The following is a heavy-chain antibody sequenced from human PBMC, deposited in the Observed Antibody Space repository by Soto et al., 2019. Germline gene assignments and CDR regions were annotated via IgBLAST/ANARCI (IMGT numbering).Heavy chain of an antibody. V-gene: IGHV1-2*04. CDR3: ARDPSLGGSGWYAFDI. Sequence: ASVKVSCKASGYTFTGYYMHWVRQAPGQGFEWLGWINPNSGGTNYAQKFQGWVTMTRDTSISTAYMELSRLRSDDTAVYYCARDPSLGGSGWYAFDIWGQGTMVTVSS. CDR2: INPNSGGT. CDR1: GYTFTGYY. J-gene: IGHJ3*02. D-gene: IGHD6-19*01.